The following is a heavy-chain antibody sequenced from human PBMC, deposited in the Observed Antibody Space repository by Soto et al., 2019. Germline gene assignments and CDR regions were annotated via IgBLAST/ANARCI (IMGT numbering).Heavy chain of an antibody. V-gene: IGHV1-18*01. D-gene: IGHD2-2*01. CDR1: GYTFTSYG. J-gene: IGHJ4*02. Sequence: ASVKVSCKASGYTFTSYGISWVGQAPGQGLEGMGWISAYNGNTNYAQKLQGRVTMTTTTSTSTANMELRSLRSDDTAVYSCASGHHCRSTSCYQFPLDFWGQGTLVTVSS. CDR3: ASGHHCRSTSCYQFPLDF. CDR2: ISAYNGNT.